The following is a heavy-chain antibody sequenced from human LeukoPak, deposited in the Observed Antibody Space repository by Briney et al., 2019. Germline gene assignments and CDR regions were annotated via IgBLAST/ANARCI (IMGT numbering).Heavy chain of an antibody. CDR3: AKRNTYGTPYYFDY. Sequence: GGSLRLSCAASGFTFSSYAMSWVRQAPGKGLEWVSTISGSSTPYYADSVKGRFIISRDNSKDTLYLQMNSLRAEDTAVYFCAKRNTYGTPYYFDYWGQGTLVTVSS. J-gene: IGHJ4*02. V-gene: IGHV3-23*01. CDR2: ISGSSTP. CDR1: GFTFSSYA. D-gene: IGHD5-18*01.